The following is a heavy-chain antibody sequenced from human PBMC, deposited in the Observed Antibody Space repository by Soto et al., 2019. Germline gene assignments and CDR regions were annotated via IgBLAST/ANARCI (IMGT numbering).Heavy chain of an antibody. V-gene: IGHV4-39*01. CDR3: ARLTATVILVDYYYYGMDV. CDR1: GGSVSSSSYY. CDR2: VYYSGST. D-gene: IGHD6-13*01. Sequence: SETLSLTCTVSGGSVSSSSYYWGWVRQPPGKGLEWIGSVYYSGSTYYNPSLESRVTISVDKSKNQFSLKLMSLSAADTAVFYCARLTATVILVDYYYYGMDVWGQGTTVTVSS. J-gene: IGHJ6*02.